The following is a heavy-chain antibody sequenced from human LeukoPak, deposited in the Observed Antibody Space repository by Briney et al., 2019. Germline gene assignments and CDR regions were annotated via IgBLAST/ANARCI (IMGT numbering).Heavy chain of an antibody. CDR3: AKDPGEYDFWSGYSPDYYYYGMDV. CDR1: GFTFVSYA. Sequence: GGSLRLSCAASGFTFVSYAMSWVRQAPGKGLEWVSAISGGGETIYYADSVKGRFTISRDNSKNTLYLQMNSLRAEDTAVYYCAKDPGEYDFWSGYSPDYYYYGMDVWGQGTTVTVSS. CDR2: ISGGGETI. J-gene: IGHJ6*02. D-gene: IGHD3-3*01. V-gene: IGHV3-23*01.